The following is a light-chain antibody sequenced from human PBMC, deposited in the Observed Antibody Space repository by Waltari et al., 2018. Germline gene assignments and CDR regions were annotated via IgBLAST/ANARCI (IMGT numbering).Light chain of an antibody. CDR1: YSNVGNNV. CDR3: ASWDDSLNGRWV. Sequence: QSELTQPPSASGTPGQKVTISCSGRYSNVGNNVVNWYQQFPGTAPKLLIYRSDQRPSVVPDRFSGSNSGTSASLAIIGLRSDDEADYYCASWDDSLNGRWVFGGGTKLTVL. CDR2: RSD. J-gene: IGLJ2*01. V-gene: IGLV1-44*01.